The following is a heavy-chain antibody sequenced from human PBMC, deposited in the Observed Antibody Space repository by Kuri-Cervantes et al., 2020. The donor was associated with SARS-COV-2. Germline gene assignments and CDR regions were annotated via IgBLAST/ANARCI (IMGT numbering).Heavy chain of an antibody. D-gene: IGHD2-15*01. CDR3: TRAGDIVVVPYYGMDV. J-gene: IGHJ6*02. CDR1: GGTFSSYA. CDR2: IIPAGGDT. Sequence: SVKVSCKASGGTFSSYAISWVRQAPGQGLEWMGRIIPAGGDTNYAQKFQGRVTMTRDTSTRTVYMELTSLRSEDTAIYYCTRAGDIVVVPYYGMDVWGQGTTVTVSS. V-gene: IGHV1-69*04.